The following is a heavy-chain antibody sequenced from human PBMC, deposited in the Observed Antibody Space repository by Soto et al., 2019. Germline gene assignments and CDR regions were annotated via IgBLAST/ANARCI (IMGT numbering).Heavy chain of an antibody. Sequence: QVQLVQSGAEEQKPGASVKVSCKASGYTFTSYAMHRVRQAPGHRLERMGWINAGNGNTKDSQKFQGRVTITRDTSASTAYMELSSLRSEDTAVYYCARGDYVCGSYRYEDYWGQGPLVAVSS. D-gene: IGHD3-16*02. CDR3: ARGDYVCGSYRYEDY. CDR2: INAGNGNT. V-gene: IGHV1-3*05. CDR1: GYTFTSYA. J-gene: IGHJ4*02.